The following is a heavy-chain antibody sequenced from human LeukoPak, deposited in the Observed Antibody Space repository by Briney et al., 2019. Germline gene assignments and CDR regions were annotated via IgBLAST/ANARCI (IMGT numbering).Heavy chain of an antibody. J-gene: IGHJ3*02. CDR2: ISGSGGST. D-gene: IGHD2-8*02. V-gene: IGHV3-23*01. CDR1: GFTFISYA. Sequence: PGGSLRLSCAASGFTFISYAMRGVRQAPGKGLEWVSAISGSGGSTYYADSVKGRFTISRDNSKNTLYLQMNSLRAEETAVYYCAKAAHIVLVVYAIPADDAFDIWGQGTMVTVSS. CDR3: AKAAHIVLVVYAIPADDAFDI.